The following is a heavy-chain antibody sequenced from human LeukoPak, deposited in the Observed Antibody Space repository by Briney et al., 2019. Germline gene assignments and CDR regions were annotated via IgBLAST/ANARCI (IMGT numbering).Heavy chain of an antibody. CDR2: ISGSGGST. Sequence: GGSLRLSCAASGFTFSSYAMSWVRQAPGKGLEWVSAISGSGGSTYYAGSVKGRFTISRDNSKNTLYLQMNSLRAEDTAVYYCAKTPSYYYDSSGSSLDIWGQGTMVTVSS. J-gene: IGHJ3*02. V-gene: IGHV3-23*01. D-gene: IGHD3-22*01. CDR1: GFTFSSYA. CDR3: AKTPSYYYDSSGSSLDI.